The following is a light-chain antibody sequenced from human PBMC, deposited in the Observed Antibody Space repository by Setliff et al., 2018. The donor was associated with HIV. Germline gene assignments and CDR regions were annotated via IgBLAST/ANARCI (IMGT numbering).Light chain of an antibody. V-gene: IGLV2-14*03. CDR1: SSDVGGYDL. CDR3: NSYSTSSTPLYV. J-gene: IGLJ1*01. CDR2: DVT. Sequence: QSALTQPASVSGSPGQSITISCTGTSSDVGGYDLVSWYQQHPGQAPKLLIYDVTTRPSGVSSRFSGSKSDNAASLTISGLQAEDEADYYCNSYSTSSTPLYVFGTETKVTVL.